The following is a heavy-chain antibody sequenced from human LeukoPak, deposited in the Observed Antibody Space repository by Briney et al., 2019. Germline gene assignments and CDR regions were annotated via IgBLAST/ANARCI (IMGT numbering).Heavy chain of an antibody. J-gene: IGHJ4*02. Sequence: GGSLRLSCAASGFTFSSYSMNWVRQAPGKGLEWVSSISSSSSTIYYADSVKGRFTISRDNAKNSLYLQMNSLRAEDTAVYYCARRRWDLGDFDYWGQGTLVTVSS. CDR3: ARRRWDLGDFDY. CDR2: ISSSSSTI. CDR1: GFTFSSYS. D-gene: IGHD1-26*01. V-gene: IGHV3-48*01.